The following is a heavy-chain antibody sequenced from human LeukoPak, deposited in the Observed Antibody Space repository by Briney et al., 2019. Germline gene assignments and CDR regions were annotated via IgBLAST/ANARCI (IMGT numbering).Heavy chain of an antibody. V-gene: IGHV6-1*01. CDR1: GDSVSSNSVT. J-gene: IGHJ5*02. CDR2: TYYRSTWYK. Sequence: SRTLSLTCAISGDSVSSNSVTWNWIRQSPSRGLEWLGRTYYRSTWYKDYAVSVRGRITVNPDTSKNQFSLHLNSVTPEDTAVYYCARRLTQYDCFDPWGQGILVTVSS. CDR3: ARRLTQYDCFDP. D-gene: IGHD2-2*01.